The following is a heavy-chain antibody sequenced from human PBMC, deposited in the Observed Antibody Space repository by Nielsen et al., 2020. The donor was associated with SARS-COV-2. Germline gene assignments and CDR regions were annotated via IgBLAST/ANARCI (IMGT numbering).Heavy chain of an antibody. V-gene: IGHV1-46*01. CDR2: INPSGGST. Sequence: WVRQAPGQGLEWLGIINPSGGSTSYAQKFQSRVTMTRDTSTSTVYMELSSLRSEDTAVYYCARNRAGYEGYYDFWSGYSPAYYGMDVWGQGTTVTVSS. CDR3: ARNRAGYEGYYDFWSGYSPAYYGMDV. D-gene: IGHD3-3*01. J-gene: IGHJ6*02.